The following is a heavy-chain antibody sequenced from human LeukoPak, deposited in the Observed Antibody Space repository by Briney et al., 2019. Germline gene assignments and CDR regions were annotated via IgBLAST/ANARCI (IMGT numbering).Heavy chain of an antibody. J-gene: IGHJ4*02. D-gene: IGHD3-22*01. V-gene: IGHV1-18*01. Sequence: ASVKVSCKTSGYTFTIYGISWVRQAPGQGLEWMGLISAYGNTNYAQNLQGRVTITTDTSTSTAYMELRSLRSDDTAVYYCARGLIGYYFDYWGQGTLVTVSS. CDR2: ISAYGNT. CDR3: ARGLIGYYFDY. CDR1: GYTFTIYG.